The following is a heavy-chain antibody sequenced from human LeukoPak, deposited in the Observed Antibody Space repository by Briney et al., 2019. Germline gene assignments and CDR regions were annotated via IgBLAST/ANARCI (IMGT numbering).Heavy chain of an antibody. CDR3: AKSLNFDN. Sequence: GGPLRLSCAASGFTFSSYGMHWVRQAPGKGPEWLTFLSYDGSNKYYADSVRGRFTISRDTSKNTLYLQMNSLRVEDTAVYFCAKSLNFDNWGQGTLVTVSS. CDR2: LSYDGSNK. J-gene: IGHJ5*02. CDR1: GFTFSSYG. V-gene: IGHV3-30*18. D-gene: IGHD2-8*01.